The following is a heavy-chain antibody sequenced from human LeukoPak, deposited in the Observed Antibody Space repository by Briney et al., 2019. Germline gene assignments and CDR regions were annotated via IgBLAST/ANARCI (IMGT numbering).Heavy chain of an antibody. CDR3: ARSGLPMVRGVIIKSYYYYGMDV. CDR2: MNPNSGNT. D-gene: IGHD3-10*01. CDR1: GYTFIGYD. V-gene: IGHV1-8*01. Sequence: GASVKVPCKASGYTFIGYDINWVRQATGQGLEWMGWMNPNSGNTGYAQKFQGRVTMTRNTSISTAYMELSSLRSEDTAVYYCARSGLPMVRGVIIKSYYYYGMDVWGQGTTVTVSS. J-gene: IGHJ6*02.